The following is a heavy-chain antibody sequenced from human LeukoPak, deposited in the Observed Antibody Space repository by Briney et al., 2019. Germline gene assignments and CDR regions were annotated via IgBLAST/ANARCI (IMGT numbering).Heavy chain of an antibody. D-gene: IGHD3-10*01. CDR3: TMNYYYDMDV. Sequence: GSSVKVSCKSSGGSFNNLPISWVRQAPGQGLEWLGGISPSFITAHYSHKFQGRVTITADESTGTAYIHLTSLKSDDTAVYYCTMNYYYDMDVWGNGTTVTVSS. V-gene: IGHV1-69*01. CDR1: GGSFNNLP. J-gene: IGHJ6*03. CDR2: ISPSFITA.